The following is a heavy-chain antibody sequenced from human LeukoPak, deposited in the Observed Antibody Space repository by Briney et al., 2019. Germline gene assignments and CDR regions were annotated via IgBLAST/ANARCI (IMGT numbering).Heavy chain of an antibody. CDR1: GGTFSSYA. CDR2: IIPIFGTA. D-gene: IGHD3-22*01. CDR3: AGYYYDSSGYMQS. J-gene: IGHJ4*02. V-gene: IGHV1-69*13. Sequence: ASVKVSCKASGGTFSSYAISWVRQAPGQGLEWMGGIIPIFGTANYAQKFQGRATITADESTSTAYMELSSLRSEDTAVYYCAGYYYDSSGYMQSWGQGTLVTVSS.